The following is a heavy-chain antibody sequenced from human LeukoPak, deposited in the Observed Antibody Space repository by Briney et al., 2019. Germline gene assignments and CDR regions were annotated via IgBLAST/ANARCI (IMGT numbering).Heavy chain of an antibody. Sequence: GASVKASCKASGSIFTSYAMLWVRQSPGHRVGWMGWTNAGNGNTKYSNKFQRRVTITRNTYASTAYMELSSLRSEDTAVYYCARELGYCSGGSCYSGFGYWGQGTLVTVSS. J-gene: IGHJ4*02. CDR3: ARELGYCSGGSCYSGFGY. CDR2: TNAGNGNT. D-gene: IGHD2-15*01. V-gene: IGHV1-3*01. CDR1: GSIFTSYA.